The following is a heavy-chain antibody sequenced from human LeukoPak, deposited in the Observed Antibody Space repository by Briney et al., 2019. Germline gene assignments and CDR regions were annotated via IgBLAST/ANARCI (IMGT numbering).Heavy chain of an antibody. V-gene: IGHV3-23*01. CDR3: AKDKRYYDSSGSPYYYYGMDV. Sequence: GGSLRLYCAASGFTFSSYAMSWVRQAPGKGLEWVSVISGSDGSTYYADSVKGRFTISRDNSKNTLHLQMNSLRAEDTAEYYCAKDKRYYDSSGSPYYYYGMDVWGQGTTVTVSS. CDR1: GFTFSSYA. J-gene: IGHJ6*02. D-gene: IGHD3-22*01. CDR2: ISGSDGST.